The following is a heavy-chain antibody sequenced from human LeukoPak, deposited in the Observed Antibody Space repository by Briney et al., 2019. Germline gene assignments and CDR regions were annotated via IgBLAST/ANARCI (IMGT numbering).Heavy chain of an antibody. J-gene: IGHJ5*02. Sequence: ASVKVSCKASGYTFTNYFMHWVRQAPGQGLEWMGIINPRGGSTGYAQKFQGRITLTTAMSTRTVYMELSSLESEDTAVYYCARRDCVGDCYSNWFDPWGQGTLVNVSS. CDR3: ARRDCVGDCYSNWFDP. CDR1: GYTFTNYF. CDR2: INPRGGST. D-gene: IGHD2-21*02. V-gene: IGHV1-46*01.